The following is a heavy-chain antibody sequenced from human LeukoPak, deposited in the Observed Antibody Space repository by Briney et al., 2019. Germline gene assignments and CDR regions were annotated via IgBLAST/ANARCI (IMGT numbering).Heavy chain of an antibody. CDR3: ARDNSGSFDY. D-gene: IGHD5-12*01. CDR1: GFTSSSYD. CDR2: IGTAGDT. Sequence: PGGSLRLSCAASGFTSSSYDMHWVRQATGKGLEWVSAIGTAGDTYYPGSVKGRFTISRENAKNSLYLQMNSLRAGDTAVYHCARDNSGSFDYWGQGTLVTVSS. V-gene: IGHV3-13*01. J-gene: IGHJ4*02.